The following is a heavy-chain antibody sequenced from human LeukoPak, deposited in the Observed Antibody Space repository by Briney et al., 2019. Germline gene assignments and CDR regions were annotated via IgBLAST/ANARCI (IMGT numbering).Heavy chain of an antibody. CDR3: ARNKYSSNDY. CDR2: ISPGHAT. J-gene: IGHJ4*02. D-gene: IGHD6-19*01. Sequence: GGSLRLSCAASGFSFSNYDMTWVRQAPGEGLEWVSSISPGHATFYADSVKGRFSISRDNSRNTMYLQMSSLRAEDTAVYYCARNKYSSNDYWGQGTLVTVSS. CDR1: GFSFSNYD. V-gene: IGHV3-23*01.